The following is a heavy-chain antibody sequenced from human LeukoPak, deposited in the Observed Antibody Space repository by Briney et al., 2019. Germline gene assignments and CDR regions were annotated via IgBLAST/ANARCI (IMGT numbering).Heavy chain of an antibody. CDR1: GGSISSGGYY. V-gene: IGHV4-31*03. J-gene: IGHJ5*02. D-gene: IGHD2-2*01. CDR2: IYYSGST. Sequence: SQTLSLTCTVSGGSISSGGYYWSWIRQHPGKGLEWIGYIYYSGSTYYNPSLKSRVTISVDTSKNQFSLKLSSVTAADTAVYYCARVRGIVVVPDPWDQGTLVTVSS. CDR3: ARVRGIVVVPDP.